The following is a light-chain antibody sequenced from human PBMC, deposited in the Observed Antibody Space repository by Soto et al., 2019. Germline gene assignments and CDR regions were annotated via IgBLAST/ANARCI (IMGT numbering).Light chain of an antibody. CDR3: TSFTSSNTWV. Sequence: QSALTQPASVSGSPGQSITISCTGTSSDVGAYNSVSWYQQHPGKAPKLMIYEVSNRPSGVSDRFSGSTSGNTASLTISGLQAEDEADYYCTSFTSSNTWVFGGGTKLTVL. V-gene: IGLV2-14*01. CDR2: EVS. CDR1: SSDVGAYNS. J-gene: IGLJ3*02.